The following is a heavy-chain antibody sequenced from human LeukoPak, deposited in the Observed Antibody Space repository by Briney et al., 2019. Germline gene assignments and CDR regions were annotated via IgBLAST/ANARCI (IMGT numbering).Heavy chain of an antibody. CDR2: IYYSGST. CDR1: GGSISSSSYY. D-gene: IGHD1-1*01. J-gene: IGHJ4*02. Sequence: SETLSLTCTVSGGSISSSSYYWGWIRQPPGKGLEWIGSIYYSGSTYYNPSLKSRVTISVDTSKNQFSLKLSSVTAADTAVYYCARDGPQLETFDYWGQGTLVTVSS. V-gene: IGHV4-39*07. CDR3: ARDGPQLETFDY.